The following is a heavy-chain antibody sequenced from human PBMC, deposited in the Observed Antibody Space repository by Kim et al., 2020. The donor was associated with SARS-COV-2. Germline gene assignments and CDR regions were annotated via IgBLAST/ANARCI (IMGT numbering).Heavy chain of an antibody. D-gene: IGHD3-3*01. V-gene: IGHV4-4*07. J-gene: IGHJ6*01. CDR3: ARVLVYDFARESVGMDV. Sequence: TNYNPSLKSRVSMSIDTSKSQFSLKLSSVTAADTAVYYCARVLVYDFARESVGMDVWG. CDR2: T.